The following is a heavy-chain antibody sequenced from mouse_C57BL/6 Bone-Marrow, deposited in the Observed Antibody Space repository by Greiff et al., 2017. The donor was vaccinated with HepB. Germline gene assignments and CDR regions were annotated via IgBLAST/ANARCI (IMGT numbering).Heavy chain of an antibody. J-gene: IGHJ3*01. D-gene: IGHD1-1*01. V-gene: IGHV1-78*01. CDR1: GYTFTDHT. Sequence: VQRVESDAELVKPGASVKISCKVSGYTFTDHTIHWMKQRPEQGLEWIGYIYPRDGSTKYNEKFKGKATLTADKSSSTAYMQLNSLTSEDSAVYCCARDYDEGPSLAYWGQGTLVTVSA. CDR3: ARDYDEGPSLAY. CDR2: IYPRDGST.